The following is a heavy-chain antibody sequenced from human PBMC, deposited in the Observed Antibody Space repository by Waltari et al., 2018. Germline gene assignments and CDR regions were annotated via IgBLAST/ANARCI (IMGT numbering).Heavy chain of an antibody. V-gene: IGHV1-2*06. D-gene: IGHD3-3*01. J-gene: IGHJ5*02. CDR3: TKYARFTMFGVVFGPDWFDP. CDR2: IKPKKGET. Sequence: QVLLVQSGPEVKKPGASVKVSCKASGYTFTDYYIHWVRQAPGQGLQWRWRIKPKKGETSCTHGFQGRVTRTSDRAINTAFMGLTSLRTDDTATYYCTKYARFTMFGVVFGPDWFDPWGQGTLVTVSS. CDR1: GYTFTDYY.